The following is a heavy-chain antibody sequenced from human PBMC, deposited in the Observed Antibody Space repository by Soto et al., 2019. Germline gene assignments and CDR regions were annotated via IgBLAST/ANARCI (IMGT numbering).Heavy chain of an antibody. J-gene: IGHJ4*02. CDR1: GGSFSGYY. CDR3: AREVGAAAGLFDY. Sequence: SETLSLTCAVYGGSFSGYYWTWIRQPPGTELEWIGEINHSGSTNYNPSLKSRVTISVDTSKNQFSLKLSSVTAADSAVYYCAREVGAAAGLFDYWGQGTLVTVSS. D-gene: IGHD6-13*01. V-gene: IGHV4-34*01. CDR2: INHSGST.